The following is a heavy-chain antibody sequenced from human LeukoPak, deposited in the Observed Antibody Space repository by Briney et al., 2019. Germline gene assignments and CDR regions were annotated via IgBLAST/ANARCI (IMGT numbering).Heavy chain of an antibody. CDR3: ARALYYDFWSGSPDDAFDI. D-gene: IGHD3-3*01. V-gene: IGHV3-20*01. J-gene: IGHJ3*02. CDR1: GFTFSSYA. CDR2: TNWNGGST. Sequence: GGSLRLSCAASGFTFSSYAMSWVRQAPGKGLEWVSGTNWNGGSTGYADSVKGRFTISRDNAKNSLYLQMNSLRAEDTALYHCARALYYDFWSGSPDDAFDIWGQGTMVTVSS.